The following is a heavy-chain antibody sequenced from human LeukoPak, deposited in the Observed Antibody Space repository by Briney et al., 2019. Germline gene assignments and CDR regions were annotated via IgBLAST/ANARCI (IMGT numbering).Heavy chain of an antibody. CDR1: GGSFSGYY. D-gene: IGHD4-11*01. CDR3: ARGGLNSNFFDS. J-gene: IGHJ4*02. V-gene: IGHV4-34*01. Sequence: SETLSLTCAVYGGSFSGYYWSWIRQPPGKGLGWIGEINDSGGTKYIPSLKSRVTISADTSKNQFSLKVNSVTAADTAVYYCARGGLNSNFFDSWGQGTLVTVSS. CDR2: INDSGGT.